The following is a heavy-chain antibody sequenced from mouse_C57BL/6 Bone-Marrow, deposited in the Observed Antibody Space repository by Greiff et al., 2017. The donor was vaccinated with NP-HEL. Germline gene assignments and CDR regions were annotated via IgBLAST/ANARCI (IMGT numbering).Heavy chain of an antibody. CDR2: IHPSDSDT. J-gene: IGHJ3*01. V-gene: IGHV1-74*01. Sequence: QVQLQQSGAELVKPGASVKVSCKASGYTFTSYWMHWVKQRPGQGLEWIGRIHPSDSDTTYNQKFKGKATLNVDKSSSTDYMQLSSLTSEDSAVYDCAIRGYYDYDAWFAYWGQGTLVTVSA. CDR1: GYTFTSYW. CDR3: AIRGYYDYDAWFAY. D-gene: IGHD2-4*01.